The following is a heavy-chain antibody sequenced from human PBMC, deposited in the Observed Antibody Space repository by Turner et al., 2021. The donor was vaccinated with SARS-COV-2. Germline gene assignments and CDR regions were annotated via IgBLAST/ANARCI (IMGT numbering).Heavy chain of an antibody. V-gene: IGHV1-69*01. Sequence: QVQLVQSGAEVKKPGSSVKVSCKTSGGPFSSYAFSWVRQAPGQGLECMGGIFPIFRTSKYVQKYQGRVSITADESTSTVYMDLSGLTADDTAVYFCARGLHDYAKYGLDVWGQGTSVTVSS. D-gene: IGHD4-17*01. J-gene: IGHJ6*02. CDR3: ARGLHDYAKYGLDV. CDR1: GGPFSSYA. CDR2: IFPIFRTS.